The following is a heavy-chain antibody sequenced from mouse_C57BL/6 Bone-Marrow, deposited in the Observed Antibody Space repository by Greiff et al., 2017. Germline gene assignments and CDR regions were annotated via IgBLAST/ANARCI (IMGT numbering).Heavy chain of an antibody. CDR1: GYTFTSYW. V-gene: IGHV1-69*01. CDR3: ARGLYYNNPWFAY. Sequence: VQLQQPGAELVMPGASVKLSCKASGYTFTSYWMHWVKQRPGQGLEWIGEIDPSDGYTNYNQKFKGKSTLTVDKSSSTAYMQLSSLTSEDSAVYYCARGLYYNNPWFAYWGQGTLVTVSA. D-gene: IGHD2-5*01. CDR2: IDPSDGYT. J-gene: IGHJ3*01.